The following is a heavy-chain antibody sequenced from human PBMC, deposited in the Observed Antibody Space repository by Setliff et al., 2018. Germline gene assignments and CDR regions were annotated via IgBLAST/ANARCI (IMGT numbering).Heavy chain of an antibody. CDR2: INPSGGLT. D-gene: IGHD6-25*01. J-gene: IGHJ3*01. CDR1: GYTLTNYY. Sequence: ASVKVSCKASGYTLTNYYMHWVRQAPGQGLEWMGIINPSGGLTRYAQKFQGRVTMTRDTSTSTVYMEVISLRAEDAAVYYCAKHVLSSGWPNDAFDFWGQGTMVTVSS. CDR3: AKHVLSSGWPNDAFDF. V-gene: IGHV1-46*01.